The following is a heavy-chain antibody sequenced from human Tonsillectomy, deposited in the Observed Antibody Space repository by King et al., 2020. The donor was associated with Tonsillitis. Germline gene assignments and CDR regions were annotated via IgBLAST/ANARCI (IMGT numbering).Heavy chain of an antibody. Sequence: QLVQSGAEVKKPGSSLKVSCKASGGNFNNYGISLVRQAPGQVLEWMGGIIPIFGSTNDAQKFQGIVTITADESTRTAYMELSGLRSDDTAVYYCARRGIINYGMDVWGQGTTVIVSS. V-gene: IGHV1-69*01. CDR2: IIPIFGST. D-gene: IGHD2-15*01. J-gene: IGHJ6*02. CDR3: ARRGIINYGMDV. CDR1: GGNFNNYG.